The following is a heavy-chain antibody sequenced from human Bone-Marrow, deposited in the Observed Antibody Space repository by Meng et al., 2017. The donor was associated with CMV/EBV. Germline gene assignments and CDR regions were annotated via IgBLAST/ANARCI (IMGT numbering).Heavy chain of an antibody. V-gene: IGHV3-33*06. D-gene: IGHD5-12*01. CDR3: AKGAAAKWLRPDYYYYYGMDV. Sequence: GESLKISCAASGFTFSSYSMNWVRQAPGKGLEWVAVIWYDGSNKYYADSVKGRFTISRDNSKNTLYLQMNSLRAEDTAVYYCAKGAAAKWLRPDYYYYYGMDVWGQGTTVTVSS. CDR1: GFTFSSYS. J-gene: IGHJ6*02. CDR2: IWYDGSNK.